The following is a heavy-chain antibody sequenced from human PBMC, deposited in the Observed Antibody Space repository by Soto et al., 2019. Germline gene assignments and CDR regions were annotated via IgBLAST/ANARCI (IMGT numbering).Heavy chain of an antibody. CDR1: GGTFSSYA. J-gene: IGHJ4*02. CDR2: IMPIFGTA. D-gene: IGHD2-15*01. Sequence: GASVKVSCKASGGTFSSYAISWVRQAPGQGLEWMGGIMPIFGTANYAQRNQGRATITADESTSTAYMELSSLRSEDTAVYYCARVDIVVAVASDYWGQGTLVTVSS. CDR3: ARVDIVVAVASDY. V-gene: IGHV1-69*13.